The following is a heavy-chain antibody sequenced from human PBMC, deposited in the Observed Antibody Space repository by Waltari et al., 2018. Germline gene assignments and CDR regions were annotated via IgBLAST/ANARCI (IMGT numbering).Heavy chain of an antibody. D-gene: IGHD1-26*01. CDR3: AREGGNYGY. Sequence: EVQLVESGGGLVQPGGSLRLSCAASGVTFSSYWMTWVRQAPGKGLEWVANIKHDGSEKYYVDSVKGLFTISRDNAKNSLFLQMNSLRAEDTAVYYCAREGGNYGYWGHGTLVTVSS. V-gene: IGHV3-7*04. CDR1: GVTFSSYW. CDR2: IKHDGSEK. J-gene: IGHJ4*01.